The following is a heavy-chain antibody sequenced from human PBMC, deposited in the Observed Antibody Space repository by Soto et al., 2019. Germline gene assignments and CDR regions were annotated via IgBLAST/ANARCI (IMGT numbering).Heavy chain of an antibody. J-gene: IGHJ4*02. V-gene: IGHV3-13*01. CDR1: GVTVCSYD. CDR2: IGTAGDT. D-gene: IGHD4-4*01. CDR3: ARAYSTTVTTYHFDY. Sequence: PWGSPRLSCAACGVTVCSYDMDGVRQETGKGLEWVSAIGTAGDTYYPGSVKGRFTISRENAKNSLYLQMNSLRAGDTAVYYCARAYSTTVTTYHFDYWGQGTLVTVSS.